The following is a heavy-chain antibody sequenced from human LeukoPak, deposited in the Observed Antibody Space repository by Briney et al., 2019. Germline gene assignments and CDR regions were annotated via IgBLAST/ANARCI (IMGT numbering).Heavy chain of an antibody. D-gene: IGHD3-16*01. J-gene: IGHJ4*02. CDR3: ASAYYHYYFDY. Sequence: TGGSLRLSCAASGFTFSSYSMNWVRQAPGKGLEWVSSISSSSSYIYYADSVKGRFTISRDNAKNTLYLQMNSLRAEDSAVYYCASAYYHYYFDYWGQGTLVTVSS. CDR2: ISSSSSYI. V-gene: IGHV3-21*01. CDR1: GFTFSSYS.